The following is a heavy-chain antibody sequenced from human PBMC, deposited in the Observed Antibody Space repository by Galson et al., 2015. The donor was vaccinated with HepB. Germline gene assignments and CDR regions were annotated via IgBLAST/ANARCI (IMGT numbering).Heavy chain of an antibody. CDR1: GFTFSSYA. CDR2: ISYDGSNK. D-gene: IGHD5-24*01. CDR3: ARDYHRRDGYMDY. Sequence: SLRLSCAASGFTFSSYAMHWVRQAPGKGLEWVAVISYDGSNKYYADSVKGRFTISRDNSKNTLYLQMNSLRAEDTAVYYCARDYHRRDGYMDYWGQGTLVTVSS. J-gene: IGHJ4*02. V-gene: IGHV3-30*04.